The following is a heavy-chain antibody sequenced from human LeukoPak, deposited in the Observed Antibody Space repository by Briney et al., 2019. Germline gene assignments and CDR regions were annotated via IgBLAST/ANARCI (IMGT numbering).Heavy chain of an antibody. J-gene: IGHJ4*02. CDR3: AKTFGPSSGYYYFDY. CDR1: GFTFSSYG. D-gene: IGHD3-22*01. CDR2: IQHDGTNK. Sequence: GGSLRLSCAASGFTFSSYGMHWVRQAPGKGLDGVTLIQHDGTNKYYADSVKGRFTISRDNSKNTLYLQMNSLRAEDTAVYYCAKTFGPSSGYYYFDYWGQGTLVTVSS. V-gene: IGHV3-30*02.